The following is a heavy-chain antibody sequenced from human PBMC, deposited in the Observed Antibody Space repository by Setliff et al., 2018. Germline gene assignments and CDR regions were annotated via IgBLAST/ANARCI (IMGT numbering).Heavy chain of an antibody. CDR3: ARGAYIGLDY. J-gene: IGHJ4*02. CDR1: GYSISTYY. CDR2: IYYSGTT. V-gene: IGHV4-59*01. Sequence: LSLTRSVSGYSISTYYWTWFRQPPGKALEWIGYIYYSGTTNYSPSLKSRVTLSIDMSKNQFSLKLNSVTAADTAVYYCARGAYIGLDYWGQGTLVTVSS. D-gene: IGHD4-4*01.